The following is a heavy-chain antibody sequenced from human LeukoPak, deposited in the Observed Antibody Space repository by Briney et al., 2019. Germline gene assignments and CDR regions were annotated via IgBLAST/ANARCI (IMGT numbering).Heavy chain of an antibody. CDR3: L. V-gene: IGHV4-59*01. J-gene: IGHJ2*01. CDR1: GGSISSFY. CDR2: IYYRGNT. Sequence: SETLSLTCTVSGGSISSFYWSWIRQPPGKGLEWVGYIYYRGNTQYNPSLKSRVTISVDTSKNQFSLRLTSVAAADTAVYFDLWGRGTLVTVSS.